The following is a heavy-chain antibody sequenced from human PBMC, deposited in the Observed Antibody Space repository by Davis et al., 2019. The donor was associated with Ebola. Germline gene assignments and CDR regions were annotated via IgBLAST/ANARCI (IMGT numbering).Heavy chain of an antibody. CDR3: ARLDYGGNPDY. CDR2: ISYDGSNK. CDR1: GFTFSSYA. Sequence: GGSLRLSCAASGFTFSSYAMHWVRQAPGKGLEWVAVISYDGSNKYYADSVKGRFTISRDNSKNTLYLQMNSLRAEDTAVYYCARLDYGGNPDYWGQGTLVTVSS. D-gene: IGHD4-23*01. V-gene: IGHV3-30*04. J-gene: IGHJ4*02.